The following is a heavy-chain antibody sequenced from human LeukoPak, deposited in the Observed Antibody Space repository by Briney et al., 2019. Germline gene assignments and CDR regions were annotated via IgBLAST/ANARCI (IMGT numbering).Heavy chain of an antibody. D-gene: IGHD2-8*01. CDR1: GFSFSSYA. V-gene: IGHV3-23*01. CDR2: IRGSVGGA. Sequence: GGSLRLSCPASGFSFSSYAMSWVRQPPRKWLEWVAAIRGSVGGAYYADSVRGRFTISRDNSRNTLSLQMNSLKAEDTAIYYCAKDVQFHYDTTNYFFYDCWGQGTLVTVSS. CDR3: AKDVQFHYDTTNYFFYDC. J-gene: IGHJ4*02.